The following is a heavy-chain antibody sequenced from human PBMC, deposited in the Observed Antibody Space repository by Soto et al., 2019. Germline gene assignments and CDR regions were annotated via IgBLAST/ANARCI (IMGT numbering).Heavy chain of an antibody. V-gene: IGHV3-73*02. J-gene: IGHJ4*02. D-gene: IGHD5-12*01. Sequence: EVQLVESGGGLVQPGGSLKLSCAASGFTLSGSVIYWVRQASGKGLEWVGRIRSRSNGYATAYAASVRGRFTISRDDSKNTSYLQMASLKAEDTAVYYCTRPGYSNYDSDYWGQGTLVTLSS. CDR2: IRSRSNGYAT. CDR3: TRPGYSNYDSDY. CDR1: GFTLSGSV.